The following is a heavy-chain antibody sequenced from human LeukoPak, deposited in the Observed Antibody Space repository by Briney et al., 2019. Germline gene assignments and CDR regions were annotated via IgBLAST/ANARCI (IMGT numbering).Heavy chain of an antibody. CDR2: IYYSAST. Sequence: PSETLSLTCTVSGGSISSYYWSWIRQPPGNGLEWIGYIYYSASTNDNPSLKSRVTISVDTSKNQFSLKLSSVTAADTAVYYCARSDRAYDSSGYRYYYYYYMDVWGKGTTVTVSS. CDR1: GGSISSYY. J-gene: IGHJ6*03. V-gene: IGHV4-59*01. D-gene: IGHD3-22*01. CDR3: ARSDRAYDSSGYRYYYYYYMDV.